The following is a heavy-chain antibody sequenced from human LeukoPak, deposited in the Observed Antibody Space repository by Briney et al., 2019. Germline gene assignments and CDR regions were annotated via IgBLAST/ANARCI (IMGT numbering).Heavy chain of an antibody. CDR2: IYYSGST. CDR1: GGSISSGGYY. Sequence: SETLSLTCTVSGGSISSGGYYWSWVRQHPGKGLEWIGYIYYSGSTYYNPSLKSRVTISVDTSKNQFSLKLSSVTAADTAVYYRARSIAAAGTAWFDPWGQGTLVTVSS. D-gene: IGHD6-13*01. J-gene: IGHJ5*02. V-gene: IGHV4-31*03. CDR3: ARSIAAAGTAWFDP.